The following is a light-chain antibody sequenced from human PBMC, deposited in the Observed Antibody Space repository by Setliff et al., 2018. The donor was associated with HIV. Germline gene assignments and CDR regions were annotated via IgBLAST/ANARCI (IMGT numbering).Light chain of an antibody. Sequence: SVLAQPASVSGSPGQSITISCTGTSSDVGSYNLVSWHQQHPGKAPKLMIYEVTRRPSGVSSRFSGSKSGNTASLTISGLQAEDEADYYCCSYADTSTYVFGTGTKVTVL. CDR1: SSDVGSYNL. CDR2: EVT. V-gene: IGLV2-23*02. CDR3: CSYADTSTYV. J-gene: IGLJ1*01.